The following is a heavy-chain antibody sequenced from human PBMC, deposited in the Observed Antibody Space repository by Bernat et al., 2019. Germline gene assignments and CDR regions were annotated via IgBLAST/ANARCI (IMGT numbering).Heavy chain of an antibody. CDR2: IYYSGST. CDR3: ARTSGWYEDY. V-gene: IGHV4-39*01. D-gene: IGHD6-19*01. CDR1: GGSISSSSYY. J-gene: IGHJ4*02. Sequence: QLQLQESGPGLVKPSETLSLTCTVSGGSISSSSYYWGWIRQPPGKGLEWIGSIYYSGSTYYNPSLKSRVTISVDTSKNQCSLKLSSVTAADTAVYYCARTSGWYEDYWGQGTLVTVSS.